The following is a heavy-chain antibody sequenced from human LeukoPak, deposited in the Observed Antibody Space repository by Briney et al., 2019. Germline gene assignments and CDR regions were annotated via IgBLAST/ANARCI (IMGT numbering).Heavy chain of an antibody. D-gene: IGHD1-26*01. CDR3: AKGGTYGGGADY. V-gene: IGHV4-39*07. CDR1: DGSISSSSYY. J-gene: IGHJ4*02. Sequence: SETLSLTCTVSDGSISSSSYYWGWIRQPPGKGLEWIGSIYYSGSTYYNPSLKSRVTISVDTSKNQFSLKLSSVTAADTAVYYCAKGGTYGGGADYWGQGTLVTVSS. CDR2: IYYSGST.